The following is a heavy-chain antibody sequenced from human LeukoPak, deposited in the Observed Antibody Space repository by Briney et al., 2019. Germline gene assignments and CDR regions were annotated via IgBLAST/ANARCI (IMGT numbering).Heavy chain of an antibody. D-gene: IGHD5-18*01. J-gene: IGHJ4*02. V-gene: IGHV3-23*01. Sequence: GGSLRLSCAASGFTFSSYAMSWVRQAPGKGLEWVSAISGSGGSTYYADSVKGRFTISRDNSKNTLYLQMNSLRAEDTAVYYCANLWIQLWSYFDYWGQGTLVTVSS. CDR2: ISGSGGST. CDR3: ANLWIQLWSYFDY. CDR1: GFTFSSYA.